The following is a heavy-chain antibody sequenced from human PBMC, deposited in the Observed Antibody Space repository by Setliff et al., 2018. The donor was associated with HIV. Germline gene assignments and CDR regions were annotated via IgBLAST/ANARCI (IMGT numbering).Heavy chain of an antibody. Sequence: PSETLSLTCTVSGGSINSRSYSWSWIRQHPVKGLEWIGYIYYSGSTYYNPSLKSRVTISTDTSKNELSLKLRSVTAADTAVYYCARGPVGGDILTGYDYWYFDLWGRGTLVTVSS. CDR2: IYYSGST. CDR3: ARGPVGGDILTGYDYWYFDL. CDR1: GGSINSRSYS. J-gene: IGHJ2*01. D-gene: IGHD3-9*01. V-gene: IGHV4-31*03.